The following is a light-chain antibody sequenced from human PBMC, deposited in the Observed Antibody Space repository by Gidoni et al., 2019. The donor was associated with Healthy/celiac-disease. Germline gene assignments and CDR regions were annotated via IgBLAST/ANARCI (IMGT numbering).Light chain of an antibody. V-gene: IGKV3-15*01. CDR1: QSVSSN. CDR2: CAS. Sequence: EIVMTQSPATLSVSPGERATLSCRASQSVSSNLAWYQQKPVHAPRLLIYCASTRATGIPARFSGSVSGTDFTLTLSSLHSEDFAVYACQQYNNWPPMYTFGPGTKLEIK. J-gene: IGKJ2*01. CDR3: QQYNNWPPMYT.